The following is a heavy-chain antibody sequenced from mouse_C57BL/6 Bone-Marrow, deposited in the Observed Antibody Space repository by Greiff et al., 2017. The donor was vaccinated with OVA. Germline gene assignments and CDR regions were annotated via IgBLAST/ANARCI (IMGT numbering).Heavy chain of an antibody. CDR2: IRSKSNNYAT. V-gene: IGHV10-1*01. J-gene: IGHJ4*01. CDR1: GFSFNTYA. Sequence: EVQRVESGGGLVQPKGSLKLSCAASGFSFNTYAMNWVRQAPGKGLEWVARIRSKSNNYATYYADSVKDRFTISRDDSESMLYLQMNNLKTEDTAMYYCVSRNWRAMDYWGQGTSVTVSS. CDR3: VSRNWRAMDY. D-gene: IGHD4-1*01.